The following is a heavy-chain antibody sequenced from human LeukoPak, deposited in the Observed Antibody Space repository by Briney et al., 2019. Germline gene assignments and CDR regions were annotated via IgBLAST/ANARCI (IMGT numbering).Heavy chain of an antibody. J-gene: IGHJ4*02. CDR1: GYTFTSYY. D-gene: IGHD5-18*01. CDR2: INPSGGST. V-gene: IGHV1-46*01. Sequence: ASVKVSCKASGYTFTSYYMHWVRQAPGQGLEWMGIINPSGGSTSYVQKFQGRVTMTRDTSTSTVYMELSSLRSEDTAVYYCASARIQLWTVDYWGQGTLVTVSS. CDR3: ASARIQLWTVDY.